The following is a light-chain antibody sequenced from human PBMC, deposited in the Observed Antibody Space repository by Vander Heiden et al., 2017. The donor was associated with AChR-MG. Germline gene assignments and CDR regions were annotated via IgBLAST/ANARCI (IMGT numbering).Light chain of an antibody. Sequence: QTVVTQEPSFSVSPGGTVTLTCDLNSGLVSTSHYPSWFHQTPGQAPRMRIYSTNTRSSGVPDRFSGSILGNNDALTITGAQADDESDYDCALYMGSGIWVFGGGTKLTVL. CDR3: ALYMGSGIWV. J-gene: IGLJ3*02. CDR1: SGLVSTSHY. CDR2: STN. V-gene: IGLV8-61*01.